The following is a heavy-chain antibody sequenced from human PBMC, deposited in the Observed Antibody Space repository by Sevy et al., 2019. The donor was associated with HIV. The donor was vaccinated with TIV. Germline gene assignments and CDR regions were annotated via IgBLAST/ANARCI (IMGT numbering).Heavy chain of an antibody. CDR2: INHSGST. Sequence: SETLSLTSAVYGGSFSGYYWSWIRQTPGKGLEWIGEINHSGSTNYNPSLKSRVTISVDTSKNQFSLRLNSVTAADTAVYYCARAPPVVVVPGAPSWFDPWGQGTLVTVSS. V-gene: IGHV4-34*01. J-gene: IGHJ5*02. D-gene: IGHD2-2*01. CDR3: ARAPPVVVVPGAPSWFDP. CDR1: GGSFSGYY.